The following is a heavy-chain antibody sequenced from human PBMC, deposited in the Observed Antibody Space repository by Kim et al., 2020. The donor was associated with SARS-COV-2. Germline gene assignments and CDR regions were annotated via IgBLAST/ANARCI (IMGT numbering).Heavy chain of an antibody. CDR3: ATTRVRGFALGGMD. CDR1: GFTFSSYA. J-gene: IGHJ6*01. CDR2: IYSGGSST. Sequence: GGSLRLSCAASGFTFSSYAMSWVRQAPGKGLEWVSVIYSGGSSTYYADSVKGRFTISRDNSKNTLYLQMNSLRAQDPAVTYCATTRVRGFALGGMD. V-gene: IGHV3-23*03. D-gene: IGHD3-10*01.